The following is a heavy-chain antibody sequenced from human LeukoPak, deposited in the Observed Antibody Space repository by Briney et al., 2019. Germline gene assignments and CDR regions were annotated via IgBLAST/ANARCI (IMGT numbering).Heavy chain of an antibody. V-gene: IGHV3-7*01. CDR1: GFTFVTSW. CDR2: INPDGSHK. D-gene: IGHD2-8*01. J-gene: IGHJ4*02. CDR3: ARDPLNGALDY. Sequence: PGGSLRLSCAGFGFTFVTSWMAWVRQAPGRGLEWVANINPDGSHKDHVDSVKGRFTISRDNAQKSVYLQMNSLRAEDTAVYYCARDPLNGALDYWGQGVLVTVSS.